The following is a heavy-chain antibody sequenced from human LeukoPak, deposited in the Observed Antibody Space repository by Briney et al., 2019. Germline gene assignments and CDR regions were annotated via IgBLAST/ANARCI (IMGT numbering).Heavy chain of an antibody. CDR2: IHTSGST. V-gene: IGHV4-61*02. Sequence: SETLSLTCTVSGGSISSGSYYWSWIRQPAWKGLEWIGLIHTSGSTNYNPSLKSRVTISIDTSKNQFSLKLSSVTAADTAVYDCERISTGYSSGWYQGVAAAFDLWGQGTLVTVSS. CDR3: ERISTGYSSGWYQGVAAAFDL. CDR1: GGSISSGSYY. D-gene: IGHD6-19*01. J-gene: IGHJ3*01.